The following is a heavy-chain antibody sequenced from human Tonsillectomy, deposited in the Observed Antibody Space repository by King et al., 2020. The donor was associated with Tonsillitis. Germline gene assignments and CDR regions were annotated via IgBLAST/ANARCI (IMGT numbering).Heavy chain of an antibody. D-gene: IGHD2-21*02. CDR1: GFTFRSYG. CDR2: ISYDGSNQ. J-gene: IGHJ4*02. V-gene: IGHV3-30*03. Sequence: VQLVESGGGVVQPGRSLRLSCAASGFTFRSYGMHWVRQAPGKGLEWVAFISYDGSNQYHTDSVKGRFTISRDKSKNTLFLLMNTLRAEDTAVYYCATACDGGDCYSNYWGQGTLVTVSS. CDR3: ATACDGGDCYSNY.